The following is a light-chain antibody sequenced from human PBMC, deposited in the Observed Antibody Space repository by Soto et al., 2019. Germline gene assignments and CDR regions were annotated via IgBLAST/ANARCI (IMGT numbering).Light chain of an antibody. J-gene: IGLJ1*01. CDR1: SSDVGSYNR. CDR3: SSYTSSSTYV. CDR2: EVS. V-gene: IGLV2-18*02. Sequence: QSALTQPPSVSGSPGQSVAISCTGTSSDVGSYNRVSWYQQHPGTAPKVMIYEVSNRPSGVPDRFSGSKSGNTASLTISGLHDEDEADYYCSSYTSSSTYVFGTGTKLTVL.